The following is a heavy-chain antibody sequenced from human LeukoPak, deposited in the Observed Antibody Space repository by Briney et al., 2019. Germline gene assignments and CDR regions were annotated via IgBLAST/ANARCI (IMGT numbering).Heavy chain of an antibody. CDR3: AREIDRDGYNRFFDY. Sequence: GASVKVSCKASGYTFTTYTMHWVRQAPGQRLGWMGWINAGNGNTKYSQKFQGRVTITRDTSASTAYMDLSSLRSEDTAVYYCAREIDRDGYNRFFDYWGQGILVTVSS. CDR2: INAGNGNT. D-gene: IGHD5-24*01. CDR1: GYTFTTYT. J-gene: IGHJ4*02. V-gene: IGHV1-3*01.